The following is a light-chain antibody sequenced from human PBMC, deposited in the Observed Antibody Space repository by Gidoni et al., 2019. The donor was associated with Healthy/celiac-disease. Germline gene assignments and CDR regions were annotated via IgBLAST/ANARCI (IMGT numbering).Light chain of an antibody. CDR3: MQALQTPT. CDR2: LGS. V-gene: IGKV2-28*01. J-gene: IGKJ2*01. Sequence: DIVMTQSPLSLPVTPGEPASISCRSSQSLLHSNGYNYLDWYLQKPGQSPQLLIYLGSNRASGVPDRFSGSGSGTDFTLKISRVEAEDVGVYYCMQALQTPTFXYXTKLEIK. CDR1: QSLLHSNGYNY.